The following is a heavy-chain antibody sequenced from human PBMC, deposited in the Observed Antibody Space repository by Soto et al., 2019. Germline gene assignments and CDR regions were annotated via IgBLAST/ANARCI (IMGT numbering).Heavy chain of an antibody. CDR2: VYYTGST. J-gene: IGHJ4*02. Sequence: SETLSLTCSVSGGSISGSYWSWIRQSPGKGLEWLGYVYYTGSTNYSPSPRSRVSISVDTSKNEISLRLSSVTAADTAVYFCARSVAVPGAHIDYWGQGTQVTVSS. CDR3: ARSVAVPGAHIDY. D-gene: IGHD6-19*01. CDR1: GGSISGSY. V-gene: IGHV4-59*01.